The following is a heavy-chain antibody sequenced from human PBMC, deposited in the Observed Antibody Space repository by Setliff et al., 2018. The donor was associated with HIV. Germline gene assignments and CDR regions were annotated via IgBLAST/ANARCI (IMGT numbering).Heavy chain of an antibody. CDR2: LDWDDDK. V-gene: IGHV2-70*04. D-gene: IGHD1-1*01. J-gene: IGHJ3*02. CDR1: GFSLSTSGMR. CDR3: AREGYAFDI. Sequence: GSGPTLVNPTQTLTLTCSFSGFSLSTSGMRVSWIGQPPGKALEWLARLDWDDDKFYSTSLKTRLTISKDTSKNQVVPTMTNMDPVDTATYYCAREGYAFDIWGQGTMVTVSS.